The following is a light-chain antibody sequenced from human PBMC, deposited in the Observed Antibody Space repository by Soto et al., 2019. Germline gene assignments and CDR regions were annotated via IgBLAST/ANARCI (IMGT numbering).Light chain of an antibody. V-gene: IGKV2-28*01. CDR1: QSLLHSIGYTY. J-gene: IGKJ5*01. CDR2: LGS. CDR3: MQALQTPIT. Sequence: DIVMTQSPLSLPVTPGEPASISCRSSQSLLHSIGYTYLDWYLQKPGLSPQLLIYLGSYRASGVHDRFSGSGSGTDCTLKISRVEAEDVGVYYCMQALQTPITFGQGTRLEIK.